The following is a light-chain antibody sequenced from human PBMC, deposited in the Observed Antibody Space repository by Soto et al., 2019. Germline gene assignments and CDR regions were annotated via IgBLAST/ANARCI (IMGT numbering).Light chain of an antibody. V-gene: IGKV3-20*01. CDR3: QQYGSSRRT. Sequence: EIVLTQSPDTLSLCPGENATITCRASQSVSNLLAWYQHKPGQAPRLLIYASSNRATGIPDRFSGSASGTDFTLTINRLEPEDFAVYYCQQYGSSRRTFGQGTKVDIK. CDR1: QSVSNL. CDR2: ASS. J-gene: IGKJ1*01.